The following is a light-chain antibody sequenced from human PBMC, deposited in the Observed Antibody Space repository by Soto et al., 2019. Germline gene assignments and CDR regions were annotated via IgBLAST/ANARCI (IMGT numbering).Light chain of an antibody. Sequence: DIQMTQSPSTLSASVGDRVTITCRASQSISTWLGWYQQKPGKAPKLLIYDASSLESGVPSRFSGSGSGTEFTLTVSSLQPDDFATYYCQQYNNYPLTFGGGTKVEIK. CDR3: QQYNNYPLT. V-gene: IGKV1-5*01. J-gene: IGKJ4*01. CDR1: QSISTW. CDR2: DAS.